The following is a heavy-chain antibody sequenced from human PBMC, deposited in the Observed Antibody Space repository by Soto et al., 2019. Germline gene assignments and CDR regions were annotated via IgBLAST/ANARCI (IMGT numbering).Heavy chain of an antibody. CDR1: GFTFNRFT. V-gene: IGHV3-30-3*01. D-gene: IGHD1-26*01. CDR3: AAETLLRYFDF. Sequence: QVQLVESGGGVVQPGRSLRLSCAASGFTFNRFTMHLVRQAPGKGLEWVSAISYDGSHQFYADSVKGRFTISRDNSNSTLNLQMNGLRGDDTAVYLCAAETLLRYFDFWGQGTLVTVSS. J-gene: IGHJ4*02. CDR2: ISYDGSHQ.